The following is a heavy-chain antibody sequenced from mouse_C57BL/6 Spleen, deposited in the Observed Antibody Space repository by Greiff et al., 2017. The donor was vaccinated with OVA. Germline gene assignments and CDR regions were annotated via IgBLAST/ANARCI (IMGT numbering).Heavy chain of an antibody. Sequence: EVKVVESGGGLVQPKGSLKLSCAASGFSFNTYAMNWVRQAPGKGLEWVARIRSKSNNYATYYADSVKDRFTISRDDSESMLYLQMNNLKTEDTARYYCVRSPISGNYALAHRGPGTSVTSSS. J-gene: IGHJ4*01. CDR1: GFSFNTYA. V-gene: IGHV10-1*01. CDR2: IRSKSNNYAT. D-gene: IGHD6-2*01. CDR3: VRSPISGNYALAH.